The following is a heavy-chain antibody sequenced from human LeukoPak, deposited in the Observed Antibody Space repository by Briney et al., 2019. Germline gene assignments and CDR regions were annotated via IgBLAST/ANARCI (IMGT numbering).Heavy chain of an antibody. D-gene: IGHD2/OR15-2a*01. J-gene: IGHJ4*02. Sequence: GGSLRLSCAASGFTFSSYAMTWVRQAPGKGLEWVSVISGSGGSTYYADSVKGRFPISRYNSKNTLYLQMNGLRAEDTAVYYCARDLLRREYYFDFWGQGALVTVSSGESSRKEYYFDYWGQGNLVTVSS. CDR3: ARDLLRREYYFDFWGQGALVTVSSGESSRKEYYFDY. V-gene: IGHV3-23*01. CDR1: GFTFSSYA. CDR2: ISGSGGST.